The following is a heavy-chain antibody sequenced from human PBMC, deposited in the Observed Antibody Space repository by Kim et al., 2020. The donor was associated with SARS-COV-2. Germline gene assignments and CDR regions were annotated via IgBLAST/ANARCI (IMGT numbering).Heavy chain of an antibody. CDR1: GYSISSGYY. D-gene: IGHD3-10*01. CDR3: ARKDEGYYGFNWFDP. V-gene: IGHV4-38-2*02. CDR2: IYHSGST. J-gene: IGHJ5*02. Sequence: SETLSLTCTVSGYSISSGYYWGWIRQPPGKGLEWIGSIYHSGSTYYNPSLKSRVTISVDTSKNQFSLKLSSVTAADTAVYYCARKDEGYYGFNWFDPWGQGTLVTVSS.